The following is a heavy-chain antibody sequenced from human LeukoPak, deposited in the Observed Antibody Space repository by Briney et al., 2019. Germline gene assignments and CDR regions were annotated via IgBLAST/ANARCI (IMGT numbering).Heavy chain of an antibody. CDR2: ISGSGGST. V-gene: IGHV3-23*01. CDR3: AKDLEVGRWELIIDY. D-gene: IGHD1-26*01. J-gene: IGHJ4*02. Sequence: GGSLRLSCAASGFTFSSYDMSWVRQAPGKGLEWVSAISGSGGSTYYADSVKGRFTISRDNSKNTLYLQMNSLRAEDAAVYYCAKDLEVGRWELIIDYWGQGTLVTVSS. CDR1: GFTFSSYD.